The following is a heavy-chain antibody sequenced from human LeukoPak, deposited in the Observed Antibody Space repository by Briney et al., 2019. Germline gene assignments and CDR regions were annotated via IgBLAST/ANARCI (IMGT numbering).Heavy chain of an antibody. CDR1: GYSFTSNY. J-gene: IGHJ4*02. CDR2: IYPRDGST. Sequence: ASVKVSCKASGYSFTSNYIHWVRQAPGQGLEWMGMIYPRDGSTSYAQKFQGRVTVTRDTSTSTVHMELSGLRSEDTAVYYRARDQEAFDYWGQGTLSPSPQ. CDR3: ARDQEAFDY. V-gene: IGHV1-46*01.